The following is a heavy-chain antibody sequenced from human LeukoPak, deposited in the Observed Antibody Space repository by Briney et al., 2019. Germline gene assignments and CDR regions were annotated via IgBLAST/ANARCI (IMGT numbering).Heavy chain of an antibody. CDR1: GGSISSYY. CDR2: VSYSGST. Sequence: PSETLSLTCTVPGGSISSYYWSWIRQPPGEGLEWIGYVSYSGSTNYNPSLKSRVTISVDTSKNQFSLKLSSVTAADTAVYYCARDRYCSGGICYSGRFDPWGQGTLVTVSS. CDR3: ARDRYCSGGICYSGRFDP. D-gene: IGHD2-15*01. V-gene: IGHV4-59*01. J-gene: IGHJ5*02.